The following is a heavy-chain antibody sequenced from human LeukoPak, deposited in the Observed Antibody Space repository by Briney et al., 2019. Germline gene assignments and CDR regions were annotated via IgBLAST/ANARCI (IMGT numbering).Heavy chain of an antibody. Sequence: ASVKVSCKASVYTFTSYDINWVRQATGQGLEWMGWMNPNNGNTGYAQKFQGRVTMTRNTSIRTAYMELSSLISEDTAVYYCVRAESGGGRNWFDPWGQGTLVTVSS. CDR2: MNPNNGNT. CDR3: VRAESGGGRNWFDP. CDR1: VYTFTSYD. J-gene: IGHJ5*02. D-gene: IGHD3-16*01. V-gene: IGHV1-8*01.